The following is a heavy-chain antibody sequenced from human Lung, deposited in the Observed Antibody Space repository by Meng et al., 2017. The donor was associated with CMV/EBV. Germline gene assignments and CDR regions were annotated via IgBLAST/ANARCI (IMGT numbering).Heavy chain of an antibody. CDR2: IRHSGDIT. V-gene: IGHV4-34*01. J-gene: IGHJ4*02. D-gene: IGHD6-6*01. CDR3: ARQYSSSYYSDY. Sequence: SXTXSLXCGIYGGSLSGYYWSWIRQTPGKGLEWIGEIRHSGDITNYNPSLKSRVTISIDTSKKQFSLKLSAVTAADTAVYFCARQYSSSYYSDYWAQGTXVTVSS. CDR1: GGSLSGYY.